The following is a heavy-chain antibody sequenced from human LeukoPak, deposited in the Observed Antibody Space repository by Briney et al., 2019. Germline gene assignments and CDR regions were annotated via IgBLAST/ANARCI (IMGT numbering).Heavy chain of an antibody. D-gene: IGHD1-26*01. V-gene: IGHV1-2*02. J-gene: IGHJ4*02. Sequence: VASVKVSCKASGYTFTDYYMHWVRQAPGQGLEWMGWINPDSGGTNYAQNFQGRVTMTRDTSISTAYMELSRLRSDDTAVYYCARPFIEIPSLGALDYWGQGTLVTVSS. CDR2: INPDSGGT. CDR1: GYTFTDYY. CDR3: ARPFIEIPSLGALDY.